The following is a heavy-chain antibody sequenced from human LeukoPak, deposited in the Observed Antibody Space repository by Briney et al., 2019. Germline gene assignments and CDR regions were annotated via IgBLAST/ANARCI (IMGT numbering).Heavy chain of an antibody. CDR3: ARDLVGTTRSIWFDP. CDR2: ISSSSSYI. CDR1: GFTFSSYS. J-gene: IGHJ5*02. D-gene: IGHD1-26*01. Sequence: GGSLRLSCAASGFTFSSYSMNWVRQAPGKGLEWVSSISSSSSYIYYADSVKGRFTISRDNAKNSLYLQMNNLRAEDTAVYYCARDLVGTTRSIWFDPWGQGTLVNVSS. V-gene: IGHV3-21*01.